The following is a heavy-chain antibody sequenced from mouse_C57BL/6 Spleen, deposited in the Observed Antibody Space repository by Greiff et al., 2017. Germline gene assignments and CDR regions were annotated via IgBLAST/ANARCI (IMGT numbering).Heavy chain of an antibody. CDR2: IDPSDSYT. V-gene: IGHV1-50*01. CDR1: GYTFTSYW. J-gene: IGHJ2*01. D-gene: IGHD1-1*01. CDR3: ARSTLGAYYYGSFDY. Sequence: QVQLQQPGAELVKPGASVKLSCKASGYTFTSYWMQWVKQRPGQGLEWIGEIDPSDSYTNYNQKFKGKATLTVDTSSSTAYMQLSSLTSEDSAVYYCARSTLGAYYYGSFDYWGQGTTRTVSS.